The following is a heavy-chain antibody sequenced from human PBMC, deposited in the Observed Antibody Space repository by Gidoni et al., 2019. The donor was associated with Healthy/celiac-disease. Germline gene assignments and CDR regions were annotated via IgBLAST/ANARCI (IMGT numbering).Heavy chain of an antibody. CDR1: GYSISSGYY. CDR3: ARQRRAAYYDFWSGYFGFDP. V-gene: IGHV4-38-2*01. D-gene: IGHD3-3*01. J-gene: IGHJ5*02. CDR2: IYHSGST. Sequence: QVQLQESGPGLVTPSETLSLTCAVSGYSISSGYYWGWIRQPPGKGLEWIGSIYHSGSTSYNPSIKSRVTISVDTSKNQFSLKLSSVTAADTAGYYWARQRRAAYYDFWSGYFGFDPWGQGTLVTVSS.